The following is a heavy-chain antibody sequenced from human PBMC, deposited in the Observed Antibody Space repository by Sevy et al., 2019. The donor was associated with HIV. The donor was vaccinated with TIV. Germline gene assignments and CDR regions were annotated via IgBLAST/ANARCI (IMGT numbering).Heavy chain of an antibody. CDR2: ISFDATNK. Sequence: GGSLRLSCAASGFTFNRYSIHWVRQAPGKGREWVATISFDATNKNYPDSVKGRFTISRDNFQNSLFLQMDSLRPEDTAVYYCALERLSSDVAEYFQNWGQGTLVTVSS. CDR1: GFTFNRYS. CDR3: ALERLSSDVAEYFQN. V-gene: IGHV3-30-3*01. D-gene: IGHD1-1*01. J-gene: IGHJ1*01.